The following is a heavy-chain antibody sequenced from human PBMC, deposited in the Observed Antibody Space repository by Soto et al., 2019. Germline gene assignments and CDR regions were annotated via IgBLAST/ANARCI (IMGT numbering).Heavy chain of an antibody. Sequence: PSETLSLTCPVSGVSISSSSHYWGWIRQPPGKGLEWIGSIYYSGSTYYNPSLKSRVTISADTSKNQFSLKLSSVTAADTAVYDCASLGRSYGYFDLWGRGTLVTVSS. CDR2: IYYSGST. CDR1: GVSISSSSHY. V-gene: IGHV4-39*01. J-gene: IGHJ2*01. D-gene: IGHD7-27*01. CDR3: ASLGRSYGYFDL.